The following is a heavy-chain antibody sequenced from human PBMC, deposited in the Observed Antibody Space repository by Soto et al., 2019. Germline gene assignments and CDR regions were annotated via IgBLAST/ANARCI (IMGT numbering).Heavy chain of an antibody. CDR2: IYYSGST. CDR3: AGRNIVATFGNYDI. CDR1: GGSISSYY. D-gene: IGHD5-12*01. Sequence: SETLSLTCTVSGGSISSYYWSWIRQPPGKGLEWIGYIYYSGSTNYNPSLKSRVTISVDTSKNQFSLKLSSVTAADTAVYYCAGRNIVATFGNYDIWGQGTMVTVSS. J-gene: IGHJ3*02. V-gene: IGHV4-59*08.